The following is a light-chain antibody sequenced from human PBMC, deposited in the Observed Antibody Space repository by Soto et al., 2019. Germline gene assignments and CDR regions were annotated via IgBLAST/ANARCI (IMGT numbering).Light chain of an antibody. Sequence: ENVLTQFPGTLSLSPGERATLSFIASQSVSSNYLAWYQQKPGQAPRLLIYGASSRAAGIPDRFRGSGSGTDFTLTISRLEPEDFAVYYCQHFGSSPPWPFGQGTKVDI. CDR2: GAS. V-gene: IGKV3-20*01. CDR1: QSVSSNY. J-gene: IGKJ1*01. CDR3: QHFGSSPPWP.